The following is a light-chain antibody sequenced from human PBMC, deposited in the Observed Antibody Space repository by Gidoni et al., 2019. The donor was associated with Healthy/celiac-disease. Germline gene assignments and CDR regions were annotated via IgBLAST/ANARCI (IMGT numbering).Light chain of an antibody. CDR3: QQYYSTPQA. CDR1: QSVLYSSNNKNY. Sequence: VMTKSPDSLAVSLGERATINCKSSQSVLYSSNNKNYLAWYQQKPGQPPKLLIYWASTRESGVPDRFSGSGSGTDFTLTISSLQAEDVAVYYCQQYYSTPQAFGQGTKVEIK. CDR2: WAS. J-gene: IGKJ1*01. V-gene: IGKV4-1*01.